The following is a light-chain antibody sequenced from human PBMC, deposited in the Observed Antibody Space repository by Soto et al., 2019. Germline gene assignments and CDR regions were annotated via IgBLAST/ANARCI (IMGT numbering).Light chain of an antibody. V-gene: IGLV2-14*03. J-gene: IGLJ2*01. CDR1: SSEIGGYNY. CDR2: DVS. CDR3: SSYTTISTVV. Sequence: QSALTQPASVSGSPGQSITISCTGTSSEIGGYNYVSWYQQHPGKAPQLMIYDVSNRPSGLSNRFSGSKSGNTASLTISGLQAEDAADYYCSSYTTISTVVFGGGTKLTVL.